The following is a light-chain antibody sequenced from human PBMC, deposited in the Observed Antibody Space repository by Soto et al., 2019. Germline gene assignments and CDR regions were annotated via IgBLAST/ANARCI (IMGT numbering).Light chain of an antibody. CDR3: AAWDDSLNGPNVV. CDR2: SNN. Sequence: QSVLTQPPSASGTPGQRVTISCSGSSSNIGSNTVNWYKQLPGTAPKLIIYSNNQRPSGVPDRFSGSKSGTSASLAISGLESEDEADYYCAAWDDSLNGPNVVFGGGTKLTVL. J-gene: IGLJ2*01. V-gene: IGLV1-44*01. CDR1: SSNIGSNT.